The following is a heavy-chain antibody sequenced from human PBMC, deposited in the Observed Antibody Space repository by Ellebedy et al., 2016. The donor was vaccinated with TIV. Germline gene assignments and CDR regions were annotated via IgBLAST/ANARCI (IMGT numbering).Heavy chain of an antibody. J-gene: IGHJ4*02. CDR3: AKDVQWGLLVGDYFDS. D-gene: IGHD1-26*01. CDR1: GFIFNKYG. CDR2: VRSDGSDK. V-gene: IGHV3-30*02. Sequence: PGGSLRLSCEASGFIFNKYGMHWVRQATGRGLEWVAYVRSDGSDKYYADSVKGRFTISRDNSKNTLFLQMNSLRVDDTAAYYCAKDVQWGLLVGDYFDSWGQGTLVTVSS.